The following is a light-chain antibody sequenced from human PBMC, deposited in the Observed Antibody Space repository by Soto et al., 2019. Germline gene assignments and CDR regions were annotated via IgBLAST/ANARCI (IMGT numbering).Light chain of an antibody. V-gene: IGLV2-11*01. CDR3: CSYAGSYTFGV. J-gene: IGLJ2*01. CDR1: SSDVGGYNY. CDR2: DVS. Sequence: QSALTQPRSVSGSPGQSVTISCTGTSSDVGGYNYVSWYQQHPGKAPKLMIYDVSKRPSGVPDRFSGSKSGNTASLTISGLQAEDEADYYCCSYAGSYTFGVFGGGTK.